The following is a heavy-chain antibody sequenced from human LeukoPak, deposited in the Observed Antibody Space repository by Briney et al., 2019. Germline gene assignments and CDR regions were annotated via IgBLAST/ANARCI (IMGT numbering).Heavy chain of an antibody. D-gene: IGHD2-2*01. V-gene: IGHV3-15*01. J-gene: IGHJ4*02. CDR2: IKSGDGGTT. Sequence: GGSLRLSCEASGFTFSSYWMHWVRQASGKGLEWVGRIKSGDGGTTDYAAPVKGRFTISRDDSKNTLYLQMNSLKTEDTALYYCTTNADLDYWGQGSLVTVS. CDR3: TTNADLDY. CDR1: GFTFSSYW.